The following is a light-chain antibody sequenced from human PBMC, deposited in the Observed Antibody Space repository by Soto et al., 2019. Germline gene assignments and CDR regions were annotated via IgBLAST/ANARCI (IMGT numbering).Light chain of an antibody. CDR3: QQYYSYPWT. CDR2: AAS. CDR1: QGISSY. Sequence: AIRMTQSPSSFSASTGDRVTITCRASQGISSYLAWYQQKPGKAPKLLIYAASTLQSGVPSRFSGSGSGTDFTPTISCMQSEDFANYYCQQYYSYPWTFGQGTKVEIK. J-gene: IGKJ1*01. V-gene: IGKV1-8*01.